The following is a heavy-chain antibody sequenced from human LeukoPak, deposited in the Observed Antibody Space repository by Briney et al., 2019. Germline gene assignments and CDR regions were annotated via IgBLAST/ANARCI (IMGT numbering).Heavy chain of an antibody. Sequence: GESLKISCKGSGYSFTSYWISWVRQMPGKGLEWMGRIDPSDSYTNYSPSFQGHVTISADKSISTAYLQWSSLKASDTAMYYCASYSGYDKTLDYWGQGTLVTVSS. V-gene: IGHV5-10-1*01. D-gene: IGHD5-12*01. CDR2: IDPSDSYT. J-gene: IGHJ4*02. CDR3: ASYSGYDKTLDY. CDR1: GYSFTSYW.